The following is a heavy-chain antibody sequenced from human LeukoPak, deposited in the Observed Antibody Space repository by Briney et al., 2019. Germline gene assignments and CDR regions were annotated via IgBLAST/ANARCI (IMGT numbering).Heavy chain of an antibody. V-gene: IGHV6-1*01. CDR1: GDSVSGSPAV. CDR2: AYYRSKWYN. D-gene: IGHD3-10*01. Sequence: SQTLSLTCAISGDSVSGSPAVWNWIRQSPSRGLEWLGRAYYRSKWYNDYAVSVKGRITITTDTSKNQFSLQLNSVTPEDTAVYYCARGAVRGGTNFDYWGQGTLVTVSS. J-gene: IGHJ4*02. CDR3: ARGAVRGGTNFDY.